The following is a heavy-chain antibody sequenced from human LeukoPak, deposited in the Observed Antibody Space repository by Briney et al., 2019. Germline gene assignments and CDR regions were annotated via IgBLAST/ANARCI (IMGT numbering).Heavy chain of an antibody. CDR1: GYTFTGYY. J-gene: IGHJ4*02. CDR3: ARGGTAMATDYFDY. V-gene: IGHV1-2*02. D-gene: IGHD5-18*01. Sequence: ASVKVSCKASGYTFTGYYMHWVRQAPGQGLEWMGWINPNSGGTNYAQKFQGRVTMTRDTSISTAYMELSRLRSDDTAVYYCARGGTAMATDYFDYWGQGALVTVSS. CDR2: INPNSGGT.